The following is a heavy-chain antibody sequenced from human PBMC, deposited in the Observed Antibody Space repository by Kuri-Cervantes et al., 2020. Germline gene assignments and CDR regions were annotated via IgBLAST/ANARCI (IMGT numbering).Heavy chain of an antibody. CDR3: ASGRGGAFDI. Sequence: GSLRLSCTVSGCSVSSGSYYWSWLRQPPGKGLEWIGYIYYSGSTNYNPSLKSRVTISVDTSKNQFSLKLSSVTAADTAVYYCASGRGGAFDIWGQGIMVTVSS. CDR2: IYYSGST. CDR1: GCSVSSGSYY. J-gene: IGHJ3*02. V-gene: IGHV4-61*01. D-gene: IGHD1-1*01.